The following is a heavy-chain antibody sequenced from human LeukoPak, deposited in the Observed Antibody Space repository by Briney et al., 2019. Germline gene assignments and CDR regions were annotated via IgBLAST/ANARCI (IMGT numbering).Heavy chain of an antibody. J-gene: IGHJ6*03. CDR3: ARGFYDFSPLPMDV. Sequence: GGSLRLSSAASGFTVSSNYMSWVRQAPGKGLEWVSYISSSSSTIYYADSVKGRFTISRDNAKNSLYLQMNSLRAEDTAVYYCARGFYDFSPLPMDVWGKGTTVTVSS. CDR1: GFTVSSNY. D-gene: IGHD3-3*01. V-gene: IGHV3-48*01. CDR2: ISSSSSTI.